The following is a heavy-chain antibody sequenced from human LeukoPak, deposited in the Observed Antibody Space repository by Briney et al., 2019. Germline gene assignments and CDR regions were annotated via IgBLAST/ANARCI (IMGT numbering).Heavy chain of an antibody. CDR2: IYHSRST. D-gene: IGHD3-22*01. J-gene: IGHJ4*02. CDR3: ARGGGVVVVTYFDY. CDR1: GYSISSGYY. Sequence: SETLSFTCAVSGYSISSGYYWGWIRQPPGKGLEWIGSIYHSRSTYYSPSLQSRVTISVDTSKTQFSLKLSSVTAADTAVYYCARGGGVVVVTYFDYWGQGTLVTVSS. V-gene: IGHV4-38-2*01.